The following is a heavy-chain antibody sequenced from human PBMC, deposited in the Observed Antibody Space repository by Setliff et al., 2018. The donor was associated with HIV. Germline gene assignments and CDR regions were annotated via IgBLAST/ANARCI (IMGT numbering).Heavy chain of an antibody. V-gene: IGHV4-39*07. Sequence: SDTLSLTCTFSGASIDSGFHYWGWLRQSPGKGLEWIASLYSTWSTYYNPSLKGRVAISEDTSKNQFSLNLISVTVADTAVYYCARVREGWLPYDAFEIWGLGTMVT. J-gene: IGHJ3*02. CDR2: LYSTWST. D-gene: IGHD6-19*01. CDR1: GASIDSGFHY. CDR3: ARVREGWLPYDAFEI.